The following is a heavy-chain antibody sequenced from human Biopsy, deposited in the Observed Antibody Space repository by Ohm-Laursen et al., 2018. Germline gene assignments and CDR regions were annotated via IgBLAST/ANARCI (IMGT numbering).Heavy chain of an antibody. CDR2: INTENGNT. Sequence: SVKVSCKASGYTFTSYGISWVRQAPGQGLEWMGWINTENGNTIYAQNLQGRVTMTADTSTSTTYMEVTSLRSDDTAVYYCARAKLEPVYYYYGMDVWGQGTTVTVSS. CDR3: ARAKLEPVYYYYGMDV. D-gene: IGHD1-1*01. J-gene: IGHJ6*02. V-gene: IGHV1-18*01. CDR1: GYTFTSYG.